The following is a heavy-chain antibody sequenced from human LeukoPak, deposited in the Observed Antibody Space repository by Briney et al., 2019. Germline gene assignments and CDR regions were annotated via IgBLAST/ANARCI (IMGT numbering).Heavy chain of an antibody. D-gene: IGHD6-19*01. V-gene: IGHV3-66*01. CDR1: GFTVSGNY. CDR2: IYSGGDT. Sequence: TGGSLRLSCAASGFTVSGNYMSWVRQAPGKGLEWVSVIYSGGDTYYADSVKGRFTISRDNSKNTLYLQMNSLRAEDTAVYYCARFRGRSSGWSNWFDPWGQGTLVTVSS. J-gene: IGHJ5*02. CDR3: ARFRGRSSGWSNWFDP.